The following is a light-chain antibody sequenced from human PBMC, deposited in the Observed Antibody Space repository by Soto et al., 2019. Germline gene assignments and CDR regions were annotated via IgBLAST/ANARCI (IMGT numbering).Light chain of an antibody. Sequence: EMVVTQSPATLSMSPGGRATLSCRTSESISRNLAWYQQKLGQAPRLLIYGASSRATGIPDRFSGSGSGTDFTLTIRRLEPEDFAVYYCQQYGSSYPWTFGQGTKVDIK. V-gene: IGKV3-20*01. CDR3: QQYGSSYPWT. CDR1: ESISRN. CDR2: GAS. J-gene: IGKJ1*01.